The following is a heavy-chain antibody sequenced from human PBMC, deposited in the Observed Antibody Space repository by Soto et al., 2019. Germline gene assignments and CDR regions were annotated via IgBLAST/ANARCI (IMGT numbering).Heavy chain of an antibody. Sequence: GRSQRLSCAASGCTFSNAWMNWVRQATGKWLEWVGRIKSKTDGGTTDYAAPVKGRFTISRDDSKNTLYLQMNSLKTEDTAVYYCSWSYYYYGMDVWGQGTTVTVSS. CDR3: SWSYYYYGMDV. J-gene: IGHJ6*02. D-gene: IGHD2-21*01. CDR2: IKSKTDGGTT. CDR1: GCTFSNAW. V-gene: IGHV3-15*07.